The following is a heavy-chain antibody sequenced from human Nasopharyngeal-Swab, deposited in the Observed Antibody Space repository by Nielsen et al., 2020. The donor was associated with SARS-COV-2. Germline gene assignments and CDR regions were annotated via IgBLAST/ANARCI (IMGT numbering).Heavy chain of an antibody. J-gene: IGHJ4*02. Sequence: WIRQPPGKGLEWVAVISYDGSNKYYADSVKGRFTISRDNSKNTLYLQMNSLRAEDTAVNYCAKDRGYSSSWYIFDYWGQGTLVTVSS. D-gene: IGHD6-13*01. V-gene: IGHV3-30*18. CDR2: ISYDGSNK. CDR3: AKDRGYSSSWYIFDY.